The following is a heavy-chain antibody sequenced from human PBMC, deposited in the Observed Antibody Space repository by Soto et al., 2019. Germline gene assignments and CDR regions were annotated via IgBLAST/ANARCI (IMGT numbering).Heavy chain of an antibody. Sequence: PGGSLRLSCTASGFTFSSYAMNWVRQAPGKGLEWVSVISGSGGSTYYADSVKGRFTISRDNSKNKLYLQMNSLRDEDKEVYYWASRTSGWYFDYWGQGTLVTVSS. D-gene: IGHD6-19*01. J-gene: IGHJ4*02. CDR2: ISGSGGST. CDR3: ASRTSGWYFDY. V-gene: IGHV3-23*01. CDR1: GFTFSSYA.